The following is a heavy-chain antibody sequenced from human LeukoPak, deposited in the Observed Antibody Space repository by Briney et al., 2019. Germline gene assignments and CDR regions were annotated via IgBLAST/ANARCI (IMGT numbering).Heavy chain of an antibody. Sequence: GRSLRLSCAASGFTFSSYAMHWVRQAPGKGLEWVAVISYDGSNKYYADSVEGRFTISRDNSKNTLYLQMNSLRAEDTAMYYCARDGTIVVVVAALTYYFDYWGQGTLVTVSS. CDR2: ISYDGSNK. CDR3: ARDGTIVVVVAALTYYFDY. V-gene: IGHV3-30-3*01. J-gene: IGHJ4*02. CDR1: GFTFSSYA. D-gene: IGHD2-15*01.